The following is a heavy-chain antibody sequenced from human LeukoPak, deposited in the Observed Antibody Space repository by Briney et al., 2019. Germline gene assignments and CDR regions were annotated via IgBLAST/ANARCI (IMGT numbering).Heavy chain of an antibody. Sequence: GASVKVSCKASGYTFTDYYMHWVRQAPGQGLEWMGWINPNSGGTNYAQKFQGRVTMTRGTSISTAYMELSRLRSDDTAVYYCARWLQSPYYFDYWGQGTLVTVSS. CDR3: ARWLQSPYYFDY. J-gene: IGHJ4*02. CDR2: INPNSGGT. D-gene: IGHD5-24*01. V-gene: IGHV1-2*02. CDR1: GYTFTDYY.